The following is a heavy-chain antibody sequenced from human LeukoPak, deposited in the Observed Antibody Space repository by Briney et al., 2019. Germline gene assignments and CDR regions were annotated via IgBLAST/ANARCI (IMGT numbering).Heavy chain of an antibody. V-gene: IGHV3-21*01. J-gene: IGHJ4*02. CDR1: GFTFSSYS. D-gene: IGHD6-13*01. CDR3: ARDRGSSWLFDY. Sequence: GGSLRLSCAASGFTFSSYSMNWVRQAPGKRLEGFSSISSSSSYIYYADSVKGRFTISRDNAKNSLYLQMNSLRAEDTAVYYCARDRGSSWLFDYWGQGTLVTVSS. CDR2: ISSSSSYI.